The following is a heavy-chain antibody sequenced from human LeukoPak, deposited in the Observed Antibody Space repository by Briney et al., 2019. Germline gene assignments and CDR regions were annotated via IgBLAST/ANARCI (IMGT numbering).Heavy chain of an antibody. CDR2: ISSSSSYI. J-gene: IGHJ4*02. V-gene: IGHV3-21*01. D-gene: IGHD3-22*01. Sequence: GGSLRLSCAASGFTFSSYSMNWVRQAPGKGLEWVSSISSSSSYIYYADSVKGRFTISRDNAKNSLYLQMNSLRAEDTAVYYCARGPAYYDSSGYYPTPDYWGQGTLVTVSS. CDR3: ARGPAYYDSSGYYPTPDY. CDR1: GFTFSSYS.